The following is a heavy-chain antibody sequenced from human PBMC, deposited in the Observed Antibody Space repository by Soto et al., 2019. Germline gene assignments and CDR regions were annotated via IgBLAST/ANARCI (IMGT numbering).Heavy chain of an antibody. Sequence: SETLSLTCTVSGGSVSSGDYYWSWIRQPPGKGLQWIGYVYYSGSTDYNPSLKSRVTISVDTSKNQFSLKLTSVTVADTAVYYCARERTGDPTFFDYWGQGTLVTVSS. CDR3: ARERTGDPTFFDY. J-gene: IGHJ4*02. CDR1: GGSVSSGDYY. CDR2: VYYSGST. V-gene: IGHV4-61*08.